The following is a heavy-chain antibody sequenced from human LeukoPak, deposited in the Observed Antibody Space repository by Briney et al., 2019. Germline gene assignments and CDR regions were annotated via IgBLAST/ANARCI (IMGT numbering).Heavy chain of an antibody. V-gene: IGHV4-59*12. Sequence: SETLSLTCTVSGGSISGYYWSWIRQPPGMGLEWIAYIHYSGSTNSNPSLKSRVTISVDTSKKQFSLKLSSVTAADTAVYYCARGVVAVTALYYYYYGLDVWGRGTPVTVSS. J-gene: IGHJ6*02. CDR1: GGSISGYY. D-gene: IGHD2-21*02. CDR3: ARGVVAVTALYYYYYGLDV. CDR2: IHYSGST.